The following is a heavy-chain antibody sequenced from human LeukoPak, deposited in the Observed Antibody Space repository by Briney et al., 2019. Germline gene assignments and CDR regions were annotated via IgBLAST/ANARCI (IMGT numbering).Heavy chain of an antibody. V-gene: IGHV4-34*01. CDR1: GGSFSGYY. D-gene: IGHD3-10*01. CDR3: ARSTGDKSIIRGVLNPSYFDY. Sequence: SETLSLTCAVYGGSFSGYYWSWIRQPPGKGLEWIGEINHSGSTNYNPSLKSRVTISVDTSKNQFSLKLSSVTAADTAVYYCARSTGDKSIIRGVLNPSYFDYWGQGTLVTVSS. CDR2: INHSGST. J-gene: IGHJ4*02.